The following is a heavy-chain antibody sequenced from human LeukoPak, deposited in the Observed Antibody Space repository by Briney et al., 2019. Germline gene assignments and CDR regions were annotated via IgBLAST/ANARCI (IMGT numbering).Heavy chain of an antibody. J-gene: IGHJ1*01. CDR1: GGSISSYY. Sequence: SETLSLTCTVSGGSISSYYWSWIRQPPGKGLEWIGYIYYSGSTNYNPSLKSRVTISVDTSKNQFSLKLSSVTAADTAVYYCARAEADYYDTSGYYTAEYFQHWGQGTLVTVSS. D-gene: IGHD3-22*01. CDR3: ARAEADYYDTSGYYTAEYFQH. CDR2: IYYSGST. V-gene: IGHV4-59*08.